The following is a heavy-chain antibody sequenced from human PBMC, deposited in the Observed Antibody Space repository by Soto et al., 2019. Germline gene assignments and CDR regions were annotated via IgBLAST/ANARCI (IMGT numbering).Heavy chain of an antibody. CDR3: AREYTAWPLAYGLDV. V-gene: IGHV3-21*01. CDR1: GFTFSTYS. J-gene: IGHJ6*02. CDR2: ISSRSDI. Sequence: LRLSCVGSGFTFSTYSINWVRQAPGKGLEWVSSISSRSDIYYADSVKGRFTISRDNAKSSVSLQMNSLRAEDTAVYYCAREYTAWPLAYGLDVWGQGTTVTVSS. D-gene: IGHD2-2*02.